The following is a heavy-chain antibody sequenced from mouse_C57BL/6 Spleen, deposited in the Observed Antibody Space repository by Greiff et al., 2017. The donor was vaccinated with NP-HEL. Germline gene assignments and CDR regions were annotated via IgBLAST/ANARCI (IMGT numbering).Heavy chain of an antibody. V-gene: IGHV1-82*01. CDR2: IYPGDGDT. CDR3: ARSGDGYWYFDV. Sequence: VQLQESGPKLVKPGASVKISCKASGYAFSSSWMNWVKQRPGKGLEWIGRIYPGDGDTNYNGKFKGKATLTADKSSSTAYMQLSSLTSEDSAVYFCARSGDGYWYFDVWGTGTTVTVSS. J-gene: IGHJ1*03. D-gene: IGHD2-3*01. CDR1: GYAFSSSW.